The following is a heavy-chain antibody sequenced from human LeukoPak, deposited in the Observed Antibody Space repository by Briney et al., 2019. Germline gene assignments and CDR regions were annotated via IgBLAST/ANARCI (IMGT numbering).Heavy chain of an antibody. D-gene: IGHD3-3*01. CDR3: AREGGFYRPLDY. CDR2: VHLDGRT. V-gene: IGHV4-4*02. Sequence: SETLSLTCAVSGGSVSSTNSWTWFRQPPGKGLEWIGEVHLDGRTNYNPSLTGRLTMSVDLYENHISLKLTSVTAADTAVYYCAREGGFYRPLDYSGQGTLVTVSS. J-gene: IGHJ4*02. CDR1: GGSVSSTNS.